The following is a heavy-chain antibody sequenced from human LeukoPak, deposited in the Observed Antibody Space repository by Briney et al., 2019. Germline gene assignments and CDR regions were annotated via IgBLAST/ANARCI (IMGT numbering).Heavy chain of an antibody. J-gene: IGHJ4*02. CDR1: GVPFSNYY. V-gene: IGHV4-34*01. Sequence: SETLSLTCTVSGVPFSNYYWSWVRQSPRQGLEWIGEINHSGYTNYNPSLKRRVTISIDTSKNQLSLILTSVTAADAGVYYCTRAVAGHPDWGQGTLVTVSS. CDR2: INHSGYT. D-gene: IGHD6-19*01. CDR3: TRAVAGHPD.